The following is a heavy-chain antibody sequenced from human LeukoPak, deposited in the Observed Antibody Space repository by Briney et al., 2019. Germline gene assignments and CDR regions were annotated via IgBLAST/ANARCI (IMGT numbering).Heavy chain of an antibody. J-gene: IGHJ5*02. Sequence: GGSLRLSCAASGFTFSSFWMHWVRQAPGKGLVWVSRINSDGTGTSYADSVKGRFTISRDNAKNTLYLQMSSLRAEDTAVYYRAKGMDYNWFDPWGQGTLVTVSP. CDR2: INSDGTGT. CDR1: GFTFSSFW. V-gene: IGHV3-74*01. D-gene: IGHD3/OR15-3a*01. CDR3: AKGMDYNWFDP.